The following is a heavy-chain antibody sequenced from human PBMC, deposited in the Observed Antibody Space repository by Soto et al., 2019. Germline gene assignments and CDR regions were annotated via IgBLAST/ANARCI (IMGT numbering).Heavy chain of an antibody. CDR1: GFTFSSYE. Sequence: PGGSLRLSCAVSGFTFSSYEMNWVRQAPGKGLEWVSYISSSGSTIYYEDSVKGRFTISRDNAKNSLFLQMNSLRDEDTAIYYCARSPLSGTFTYYYYAMDVWGQGTTVTVSS. J-gene: IGHJ6*02. CDR3: ARSPLSGTFTYYYYAMDV. CDR2: ISSSGSTI. V-gene: IGHV3-48*03. D-gene: IGHD1-26*01.